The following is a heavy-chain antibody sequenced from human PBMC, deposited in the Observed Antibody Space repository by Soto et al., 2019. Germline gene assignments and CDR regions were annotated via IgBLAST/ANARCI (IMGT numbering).Heavy chain of an antibody. CDR2: INHSGST. V-gene: IGHV4-34*01. CDR3: ARGGGYDYVWGSYRGLNWFDP. J-gene: IGHJ5*02. D-gene: IGHD3-16*02. CDR1: GGSFSGYY. Sequence: NPSETLSLTCAVYGGSFSGYYWSWIRQPPGKGLEWIGEINHSGSTNYNPSLKSRVTISVDTSKNQFSLKLSSVTAADTAVYYCARGGGYDYVWGSYRGLNWFDPWGQGTLVTVSS.